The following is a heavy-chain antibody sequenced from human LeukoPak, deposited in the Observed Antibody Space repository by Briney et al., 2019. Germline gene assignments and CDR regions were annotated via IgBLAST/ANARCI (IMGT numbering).Heavy chain of an antibody. V-gene: IGHV3-30*04. D-gene: IGHD2-15*01. J-gene: IGHJ4*02. CDR2: ISYDGSNK. CDR3: ARDRGYCSGGSCAAYFDY. Sequence: GGSLRLSCAASGFTFGSYAMHWVRQAPGKGLEWVAVISYDGSNKYYADSVKGRFTISRDNSKNTLYLQMNSLRAEDTAVYYCARDRGYCSGGSCAAYFDYWGQGTLVTVSS. CDR1: GFTFGSYA.